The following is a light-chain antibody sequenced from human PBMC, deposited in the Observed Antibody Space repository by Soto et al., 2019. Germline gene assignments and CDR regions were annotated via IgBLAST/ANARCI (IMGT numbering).Light chain of an antibody. J-gene: IGKJ2*01. V-gene: IGKV1-33*01. Sequence: DIQMTQSPSSLSASVGDRVTITCQASQGIRNFLNWYQQKPGKAPRLLIYDASKLETGVPTRFSGSGSGAHFIFTINSLQPEDVATYYWQQYDNLPYTFGQGTKLEI. CDR3: QQYDNLPYT. CDR1: QGIRNF. CDR2: DAS.